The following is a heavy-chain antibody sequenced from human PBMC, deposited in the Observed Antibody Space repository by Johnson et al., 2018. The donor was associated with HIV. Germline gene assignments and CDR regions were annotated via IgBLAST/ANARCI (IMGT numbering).Heavy chain of an antibody. V-gene: IGHV3-66*01. Sequence: VQLVESGGGVVRPGRSLRLSCAASGFTVSSNYMSWVRQAQGKGLEWVSVIYSGGSTYYADSVKGRFTISRDNSKNTLYLQMDSLRAEDTAVYYCAKIRTSGTGDAFDIWGQGTMVTVSS. CDR2: IYSGGST. D-gene: IGHD1-14*01. J-gene: IGHJ3*02. CDR1: GFTVSSNY. CDR3: AKIRTSGTGDAFDI.